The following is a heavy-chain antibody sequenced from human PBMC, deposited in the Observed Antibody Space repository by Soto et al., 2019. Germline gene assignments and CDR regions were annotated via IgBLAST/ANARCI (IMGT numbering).Heavy chain of an antibody. CDR1: GFTFSSFA. D-gene: IGHD3-10*01. CDR3: AKVDGFLWFELDS. Sequence: EVQLLESGGGLVQPGGSLRLSCAASGFTFSSFAMSWVRQAPGKGLEWVSAISASGDGTYYADSVKGRFTISRDNSKNTLYLQMSGLRAEDTAVYYCAKVDGFLWFELDSWGQGTLVTVSS. J-gene: IGHJ4*02. V-gene: IGHV3-23*01. CDR2: ISASGDGT.